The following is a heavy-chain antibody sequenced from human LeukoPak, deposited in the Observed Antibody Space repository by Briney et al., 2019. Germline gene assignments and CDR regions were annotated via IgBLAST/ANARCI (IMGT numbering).Heavy chain of an antibody. CDR2: FNPTFGKA. V-gene: IGHV1-69*05. CDR1: GGTFSSYA. Sequence: SVKVSCKASGGTFSSYAISWVRQAPGQGLEWMGGFNPTFGKANYAQNFQGRVTITTDDSISPAYMELSSLGSEDTAVYYCARVVDDCFDPWGQGTLVTVSS. CDR3: ARVVDDCFDP. J-gene: IGHJ5*02. D-gene: IGHD2-21*01.